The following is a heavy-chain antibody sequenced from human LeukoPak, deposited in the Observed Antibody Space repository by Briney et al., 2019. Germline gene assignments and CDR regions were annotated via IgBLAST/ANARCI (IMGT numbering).Heavy chain of an antibody. V-gene: IGHV1-3*01. Sequence: ASVTVSCKASGYTFTSYAMHWVRQAPGQRLEWMGWINPNTGKTNYAQRFQDTVILTTDTSTRTVYMELRNLRSDDTAVYYCARLHYDYVWGSYRWGYFDYWGQGTLVTVSS. D-gene: IGHD3-16*02. CDR1: GYTFTSYA. CDR3: ARLHYDYVWGSYRWGYFDY. CDR2: INPNTGKT. J-gene: IGHJ4*02.